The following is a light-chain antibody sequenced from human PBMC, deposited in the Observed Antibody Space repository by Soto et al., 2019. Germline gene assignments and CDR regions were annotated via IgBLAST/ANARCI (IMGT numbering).Light chain of an antibody. J-gene: IGLJ1*01. CDR2: GVT. Sequence: QSVLTQPPSASGSPGQSVTISCTGTSSDVGAYTYVSWYQQHPGKAPKLMIYGVTERPSGVPDRFSGSKSGNTASLTVSGLHTEDEAYYYCSSYAGSHNYVSVTGTKVTVL. CDR3: SSYAGSHNYV. CDR1: SSDVGAYTY. V-gene: IGLV2-8*01.